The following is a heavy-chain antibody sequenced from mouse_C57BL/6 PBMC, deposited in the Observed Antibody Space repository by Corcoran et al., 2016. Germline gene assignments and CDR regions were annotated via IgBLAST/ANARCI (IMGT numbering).Heavy chain of an antibody. CDR2: IYPGSGNT. D-gene: IGHD2-2*01. V-gene: IGHV1-76*01. J-gene: IGHJ4*01. Sequence: QVQLKQSGAELVRPGASVKLSCKASGYTFTDYYINWVKQRPGQGLEWIARIYPGSGNTYYDEKFKGKATLTAEKSSSTAYMQLSSLTSEDSAVYFCASSTMVTTWAMDYWGQGTSVTVSS. CDR1: GYTFTDYY. CDR3: ASSTMVTTWAMDY.